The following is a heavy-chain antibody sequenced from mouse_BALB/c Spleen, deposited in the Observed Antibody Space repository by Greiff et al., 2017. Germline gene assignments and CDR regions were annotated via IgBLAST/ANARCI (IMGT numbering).Heavy chain of an antibody. Sequence: VQLKESGPGLVAPSQSLSITCTVSGFSLTSYGVHWVRQPPGKGLEWLGVIWAGGSTNYNSALMSRLSISKDNSKSQVFLKMNSLQTDDTAMYYCARGQVRQFAYWGQGTLVTVSA. CDR2: IWAGGST. CDR3: ARGQVRQFAY. V-gene: IGHV2-9*02. D-gene: IGHD2-14*01. CDR1: GFSLTSYG. J-gene: IGHJ3*01.